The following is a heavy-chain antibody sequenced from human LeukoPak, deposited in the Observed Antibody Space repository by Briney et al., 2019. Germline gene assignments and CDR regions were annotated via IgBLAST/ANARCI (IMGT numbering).Heavy chain of an antibody. CDR3: AKDKSDYGDYPPGAFDI. Sequence: GGSLRLSCAASGFSFSNYAMTWVRQAPGKGLEWVSGISGSGGSTYYADSVKGRFTISRDNSKNTLYLQMNSLRAEDTAVYYCAKDKSDYGDYPPGAFDIWGQGTMVTVSS. D-gene: IGHD4-17*01. CDR2: ISGSGGST. CDR1: GFSFSNYA. V-gene: IGHV3-23*01. J-gene: IGHJ3*02.